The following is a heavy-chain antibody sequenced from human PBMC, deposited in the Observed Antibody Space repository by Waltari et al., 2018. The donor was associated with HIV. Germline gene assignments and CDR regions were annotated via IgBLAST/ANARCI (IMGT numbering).Heavy chain of an antibody. Sequence: HLVQSGGGFTQPGRSLRLSCAASGFIFSDYPMSWFRQAPGKGLEWVGFIRSKAYGETAEYAAALEGRFTISRDDSRGIGYLQMDGLKIGDTGVYYCTKGGGKSPGLSVWGQGTTVTVSS. V-gene: IGHV3-49*03. CDR2: IRSKAYGETA. D-gene: IGHD3-16*01. CDR1: GFIFSDYP. CDR3: TKGGGKSPGLSV. J-gene: IGHJ6*02.